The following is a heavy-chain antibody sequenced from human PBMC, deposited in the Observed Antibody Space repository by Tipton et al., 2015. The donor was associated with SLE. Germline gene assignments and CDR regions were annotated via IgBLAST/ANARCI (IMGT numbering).Heavy chain of an antibody. CDR3: ARTIEAAFDI. V-gene: IGHV4-34*01. D-gene: IGHD5-24*01. J-gene: IGHJ3*02. CDR1: GGSFSGYY. Sequence: TLSLTCAVYGGSFSGYYWSWIRQPPGKGLEWSGEINHSGRTNYNPSLKSRVTISVDTSKNQFSLKLSSVTAADTAVYYCARTIEAAFDIWGQGTLVTVSS. CDR2: INHSGRT.